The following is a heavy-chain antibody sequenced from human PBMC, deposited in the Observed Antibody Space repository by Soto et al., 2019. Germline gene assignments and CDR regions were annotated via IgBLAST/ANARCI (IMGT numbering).Heavy chain of an antibody. Sequence: PVGSLRLSCAASGFTFSSYAMNWVRQARGKGLEWVSSVSANGRNTYYADSVKGRFTVSRDKSKNALFLQLDSLRVEDTAIYYCAKDLSSLGWLALGAPFDSWGPGTLVTVSS. CDR2: VSANGRNT. J-gene: IGHJ4*02. V-gene: IGHV3-23*01. CDR1: GFTFSSYA. CDR3: AKDLSSLGWLALGAPFDS. D-gene: IGHD3-22*01.